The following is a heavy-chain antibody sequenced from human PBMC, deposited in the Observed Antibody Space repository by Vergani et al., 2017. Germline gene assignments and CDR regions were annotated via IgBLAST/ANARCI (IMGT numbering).Heavy chain of an antibody. CDR2: INWNSDSI. CDR3: TKGSVYYHDSAGQGYDPYTGFDL. D-gene: IGHD5-12*01. CDR1: GFTFDDYA. V-gene: IGHV3-9*01. Sequence: VQLEESGGGVVQPGRSLRLSCAASGFTFDDYAMHWVRQAPGKGLEWVSGINWNSDSIAYADSVKGRFTISRDNAKNSLYLQMNSLRAEDTAVYFCTKGSVYYHDSAGQGYDPYTGFDLWGQGTLVTVSS. J-gene: IGHJ3*01.